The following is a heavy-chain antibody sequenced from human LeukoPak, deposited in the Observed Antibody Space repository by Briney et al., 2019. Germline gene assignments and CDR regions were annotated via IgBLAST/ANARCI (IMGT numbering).Heavy chain of an antibody. CDR3: AKDGGIIPFDP. V-gene: IGHV3-20*04. J-gene: IGHJ5*02. D-gene: IGHD3-16*02. CDR1: GSTFDAYG. Sequence: PGGSLRLSCAASGSTFDAYGMSWVRQAPGKGLEWVSGINWNGGSTGYADSVRGRFTISRDNAKNSLYLQMNSLRAEDTAVYYCAKDGGIIPFDPWGQGTLVTVSS. CDR2: INWNGGST.